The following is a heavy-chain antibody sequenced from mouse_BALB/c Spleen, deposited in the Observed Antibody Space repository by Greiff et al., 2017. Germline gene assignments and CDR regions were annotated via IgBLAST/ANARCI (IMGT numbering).Heavy chain of an antibody. CDR1: GYSITSGYY. CDR3: ASSTATAY. J-gene: IGHJ3*01. V-gene: IGHV3-6*02. D-gene: IGHD1-2*01. CDR2: ISYDGSN. Sequence: EVQLKESGPGLVKPSQSLSLTCSVSGYSITSGYYWNWIRQLPGNKLEWMGYISYDGSNNYNPSLKNRISITRDTSKNQFFLKLNSVTTEDTATYYCASSTATAYWGQGTLVTVSA.